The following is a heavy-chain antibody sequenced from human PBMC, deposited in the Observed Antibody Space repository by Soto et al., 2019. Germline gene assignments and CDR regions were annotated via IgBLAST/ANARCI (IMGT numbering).Heavy chain of an antibody. Sequence: GGSLRLSCAASGFTSSSYAMSWVRQAPGKGLEWVSAISGSGGSTYYADSVKGRFTISRDNSKNTLYLQMNSLRAEDTAVYYCAKDLTIFGVVRLGMDVWGQGTTVTVSS. CDR1: GFTSSSYA. J-gene: IGHJ6*02. CDR3: AKDLTIFGVVRLGMDV. V-gene: IGHV3-23*01. CDR2: ISGSGGST. D-gene: IGHD3-3*01.